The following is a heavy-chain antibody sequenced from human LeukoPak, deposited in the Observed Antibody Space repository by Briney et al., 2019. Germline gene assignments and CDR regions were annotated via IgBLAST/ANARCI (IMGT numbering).Heavy chain of an antibody. Sequence: PGGSLRLSCAASGFTFSSYWMSWVRQAPGKGLEWVANIKQDGSEKYYEDSVKGRFTISRDNAKNSLYLQMNSLRAEDTAVYYCARGGKQQLVSGYFDYWGQGTLVTVSS. J-gene: IGHJ4*02. CDR1: GFTFSSYW. CDR2: IKQDGSEK. CDR3: ARGGKQQLVSGYFDY. V-gene: IGHV3-7*01. D-gene: IGHD6-13*01.